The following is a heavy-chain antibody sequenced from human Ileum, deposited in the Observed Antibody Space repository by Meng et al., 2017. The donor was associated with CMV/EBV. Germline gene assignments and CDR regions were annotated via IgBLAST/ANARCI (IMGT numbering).Heavy chain of an antibody. CDR1: SDSISSVAYY. V-gene: IGHV4-39*07. Sequence: QLQESGPVLVKPSESLSLTCKVSSDSISSVAYYWAWLRQPPGKGLEWVGSIYYSGHSYYNPSLETRVTILIDTSKKHFSLKLHSVTAADTAMYYCARIPRGGTYESYYFDLWGQGTLVTVSS. D-gene: IGHD5-12*01. CDR3: ARIPRGGTYESYYFDL. CDR2: IYYSGHS. J-gene: IGHJ4*02.